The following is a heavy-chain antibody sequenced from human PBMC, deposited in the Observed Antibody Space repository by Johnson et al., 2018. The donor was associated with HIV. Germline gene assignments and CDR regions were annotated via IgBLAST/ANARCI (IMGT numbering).Heavy chain of an antibody. D-gene: IGHD6-19*01. Sequence: VQLVESGGGVVQPGRSLRLSCAASGFTFDDYGMSWVRQAPGKGLEWVSGINWNGGSTSYAGSVKGRFTISRDNAKNSLYLQMNSLRAEDTAVYYCAKDRSTGWYPAFDIWGQGTMVTVSS. CDR3: AKDRSTGWYPAFDI. V-gene: IGHV3-20*04. CDR1: GFTFDDYG. J-gene: IGHJ3*02. CDR2: INWNGGST.